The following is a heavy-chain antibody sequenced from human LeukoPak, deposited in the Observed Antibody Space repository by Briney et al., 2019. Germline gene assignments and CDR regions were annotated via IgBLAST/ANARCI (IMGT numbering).Heavy chain of an antibody. CDR2: ISYDGSNK. D-gene: IGHD6-19*01. Sequence: GGSLRLSCAASGFTFSSYAMHWVRQAPGKGLEWVAVISYDGSNKYYADSVKGRFTISRDNSKNTLYLQMNSLRAEDTAVYYCARGDIAVAYSDRGMDVRGQGTTVTVSS. V-gene: IGHV3-30-3*01. CDR3: ARGDIAVAYSDRGMDV. J-gene: IGHJ6*02. CDR1: GFTFSSYA.